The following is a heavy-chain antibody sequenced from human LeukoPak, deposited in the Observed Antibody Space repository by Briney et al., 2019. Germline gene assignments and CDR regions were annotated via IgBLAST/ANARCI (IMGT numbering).Heavy chain of an antibody. V-gene: IGHV1-8*01. J-gene: IGHJ6*03. Sequence: ASVKVSCKASGYTFINYEINWVRQATGQGLEWMAWMNPKSADTGYEQKFQGRVTITRNSSINTVYMDLSSLKSEDTAVYYCARGRYMDVWGKGTTVTVSS. CDR2: MNPKSADT. CDR3: ARGRYMDV. CDR1: GYTFINYE.